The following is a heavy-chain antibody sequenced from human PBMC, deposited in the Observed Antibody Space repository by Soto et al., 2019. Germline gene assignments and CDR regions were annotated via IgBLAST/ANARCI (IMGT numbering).Heavy chain of an antibody. J-gene: IGHJ2*01. V-gene: IGHV4-30-4*01. CDR2: IFPSGAT. CDR1: GAPISGGDYH. CDR3: ARGSASKRYFDL. Sequence: QVQLQESGPGLVKPSQTLSLRCTVSGAPISGGDYHWSWIRQPPGKGLEWIGYIFPSGATHYNSSLGSRITMSVETSKSHFSLKLTSVTAADTAVYFCARGSASKRYFDLWGRGTLVTVSS.